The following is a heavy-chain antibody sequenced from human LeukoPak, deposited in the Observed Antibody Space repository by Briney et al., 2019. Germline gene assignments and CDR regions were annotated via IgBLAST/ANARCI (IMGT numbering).Heavy chain of an antibody. J-gene: IGHJ6*03. CDR2: ISAYNGNT. Sequence: ASVKVSCKASGYTFTSYGISWVRQAPGQGLEWMGWISAYNGNTNYAQKLQGRVTMTTDTSTSTAYMELRSLRSDDTAVYYCARDHYCSGGSCYSRAYYYMDVWGKGTTVTISS. CDR1: GYTFTSYG. CDR3: ARDHYCSGGSCYSRAYYYMDV. V-gene: IGHV1-18*01. D-gene: IGHD2-15*01.